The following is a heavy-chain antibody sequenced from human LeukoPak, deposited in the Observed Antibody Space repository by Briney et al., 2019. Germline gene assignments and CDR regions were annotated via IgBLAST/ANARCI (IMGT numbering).Heavy chain of an antibody. Sequence: GGSLRLSCAASGFTFSIYTIHWVRQTPGKGLEWISYISSSSSVIYYADSVKGRFTISRDNANNSLYLQMNNLRDEDTAVYYCARGSFYLDSWGQGTLVTVSS. CDR1: GFTFSIYT. J-gene: IGHJ4*02. CDR3: ARGSFYLDS. CDR2: ISSSSSVI. V-gene: IGHV3-48*02.